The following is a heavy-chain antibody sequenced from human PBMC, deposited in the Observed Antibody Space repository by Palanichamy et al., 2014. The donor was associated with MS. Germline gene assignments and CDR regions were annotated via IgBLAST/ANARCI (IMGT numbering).Heavy chain of an antibody. J-gene: IGHJ4*02. D-gene: IGHD3-3*01. Sequence: QVQLVQSGAEVKKPGASVKVSCKASGYTFTGYYIHWVRQAPGQGLEWMGWINPKSGGTNSAQKFQGRVTMTRDTSISTVYMELSRLTSGDTAVYYCARAGLKGVAPTPDYWGQGPLVTVFS. V-gene: IGHV1-2*02. CDR1: GYTFTGYY. CDR2: INPKSGGT. CDR3: ARAGLKGVAPTPDY.